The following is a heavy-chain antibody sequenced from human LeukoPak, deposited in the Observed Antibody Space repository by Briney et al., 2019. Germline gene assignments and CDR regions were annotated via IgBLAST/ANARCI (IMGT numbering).Heavy chain of an antibody. V-gene: IGHV4-30-2*01. J-gene: IGHJ3*02. CDR2: IYHSGST. D-gene: IGHD1-26*01. CDR3: ASPYSGSKDAFDI. CDR1: GGSISSGGYY. Sequence: SETLSLTCTVSGGSISSGGYYWSWIRQPPGKGLEWIGYIYHSGSTYYNPSLKSRVTISVDTSKNQFSLKLSSVTAADTAVYYCASPYSGSKDAFDIWGQGTMVTVSS.